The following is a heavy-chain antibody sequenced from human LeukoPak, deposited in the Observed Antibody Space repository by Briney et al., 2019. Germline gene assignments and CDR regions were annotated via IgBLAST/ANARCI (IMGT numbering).Heavy chain of an antibody. V-gene: IGHV1-24*01. D-gene: IGHD2-21*02. CDR2: FDPEDGET. CDR1: GYTLTELS. Sequence: ASVKVSCKVSGYTLTELSMHWVRQAPGKGLEWMGGFDPEDGETIYAQKFQGRVTMTEDTSTDTAYMELSSLRSEDTAVYYCATGGPAKVTARPFDYWGQGTLVTVSS. J-gene: IGHJ4*02. CDR3: ATGGPAKVTARPFDY.